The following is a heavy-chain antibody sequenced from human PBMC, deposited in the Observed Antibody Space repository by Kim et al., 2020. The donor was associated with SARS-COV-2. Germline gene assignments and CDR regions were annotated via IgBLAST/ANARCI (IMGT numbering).Heavy chain of an antibody. Sequence: ASVKVSCKASGYTFTSYYMHWVRQAPGQGLEWMGIINPSGGSTSYAQKFQGRVTMTRDTSTSTVYMELSSLRSEDTAVYYCARAPCCSSTSCYYWFDPWGQGTLVTVSS. J-gene: IGHJ5*02. D-gene: IGHD2-2*01. V-gene: IGHV1-46*01. CDR1: GYTFTSYY. CDR3: ARAPCCSSTSCYYWFDP. CDR2: INPSGGST.